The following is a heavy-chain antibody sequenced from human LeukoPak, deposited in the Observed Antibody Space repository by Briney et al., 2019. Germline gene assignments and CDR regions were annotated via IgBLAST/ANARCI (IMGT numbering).Heavy chain of an antibody. D-gene: IGHD2-21*02. J-gene: IGHJ4*02. CDR1: GYSFTSYW. CDR3: ATNYCGGDCYSGLTADY. CDR2: IYPGDSDT. V-gene: IGHV5-51*01. Sequence: GESLKISCKGSGYSFTSYWIGWVRQVPGKGLEWMGIIYPGDSDTRYSPSFQGQVTISADKSISTAYLQWSSLKASDTAMYYCATNYCGGDCYSGLTADYWGQGTLVTVSS.